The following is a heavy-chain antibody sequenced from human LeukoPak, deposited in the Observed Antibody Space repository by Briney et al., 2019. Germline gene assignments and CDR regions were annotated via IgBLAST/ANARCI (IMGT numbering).Heavy chain of an antibody. Sequence: PPETLSLTCTVSGGSISSYYWSWIRQPPGKGLEWIGYIYYSGSTNYNPSLKSRVTISVDTSKNQFSLKLSSVTAADTAVYYCACSRLYGSLDYWGQGILVTVS. CDR3: ACSRLYGSLDY. D-gene: IGHD2-15*01. V-gene: IGHV4-59*08. J-gene: IGHJ4*02. CDR2: IYYSGST. CDR1: GGSISSYY.